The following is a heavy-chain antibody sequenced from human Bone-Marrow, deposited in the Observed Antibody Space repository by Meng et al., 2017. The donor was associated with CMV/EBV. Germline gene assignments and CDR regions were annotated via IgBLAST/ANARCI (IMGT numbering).Heavy chain of an antibody. CDR2: ISSSSSYI. V-gene: IGHV3-21*01. J-gene: IGHJ4*02. CDR3: TKGVTIFGVVIGYYFDY. Sequence: GESLKISCAASGFTFSSYEMNWVRQAPGKGLEWVSSISSSSSYIYYADSVKGRFTISRDNAKNSLYLQMNSLRAEDTAVYYCTKGVTIFGVVIGYYFDYWGRGTLVTVSS. D-gene: IGHD3-3*01. CDR1: GFTFSSYE.